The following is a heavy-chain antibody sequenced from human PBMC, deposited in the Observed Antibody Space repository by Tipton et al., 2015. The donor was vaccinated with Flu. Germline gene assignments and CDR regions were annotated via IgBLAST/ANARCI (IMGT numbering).Heavy chain of an antibody. V-gene: IGHV4-59*01. CDR1: GGSISSYY. CDR2: IYYSGST. J-gene: IGHJ4*02. Sequence: TLSLTCTVSGGSISSYYWRWIRQPPGKGLEWIGYIYYSGSTNYNPSLKSRVTISVDTSKNQFSLKLSSVTAADTAVYYCASDQGRCWNYVYYCGQGTLVTVSS. CDR3: ASDQGRCWNYVYY. D-gene: IGHD1-7*01.